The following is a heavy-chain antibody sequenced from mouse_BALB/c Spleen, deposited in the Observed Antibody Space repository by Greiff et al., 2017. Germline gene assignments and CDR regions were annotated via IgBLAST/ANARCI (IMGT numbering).Heavy chain of an antibody. J-gene: IGHJ2*01. CDR1: GYSITSGYY. D-gene: IGHD1-1*01. Sequence: EVKLVESGPGLVKPSQSLSLTCSVTGYSITSGYYWNWIRQFPGNKLEWMGYISYDGSNNYNPSLKNRISITRDTSKNQFFLKLNSVTTEDTATYYCARSGSSYVGYWGQGTTLTVSS. CDR3: ARSGSSYVGY. CDR2: ISYDGSN. V-gene: IGHV3-6*02.